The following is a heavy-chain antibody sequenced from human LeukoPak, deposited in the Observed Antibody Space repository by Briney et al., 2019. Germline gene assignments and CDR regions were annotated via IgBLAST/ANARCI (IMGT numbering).Heavy chain of an antibody. CDR2: INPNSGGT. J-gene: IGHJ4*02. Sequence: GASVKVSCKASGYTFTGYYMHWVRQAPGQGLEWMGWINPNSGGTNYAQKFQGRVTMTRDTSISTAYMELSRLRSDDTAVYYCAREEYSSSSVVDYWGQGTLVTVSS. V-gene: IGHV1-2*02. CDR3: AREEYSSSSVVDY. D-gene: IGHD6-6*01. CDR1: GYTFTGYY.